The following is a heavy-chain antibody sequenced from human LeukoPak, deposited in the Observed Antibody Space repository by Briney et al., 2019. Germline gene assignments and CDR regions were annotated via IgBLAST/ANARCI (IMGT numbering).Heavy chain of an antibody. V-gene: IGHV1-8*01. Sequence: ASVKVSCKASGYTFTSYDINWVRQATGQGLEWMGWMNPNSGNTGYAQKFQGRVTMTRNTSISTAYMELSSLRSEDTAVYYCARGPYGGIAAAEYTDYCGQGTLVTVSS. CDR1: GYTFTSYD. J-gene: IGHJ4*02. CDR3: ARGPYGGIAAAEYTDY. D-gene: IGHD6-13*01. CDR2: MNPNSGNT.